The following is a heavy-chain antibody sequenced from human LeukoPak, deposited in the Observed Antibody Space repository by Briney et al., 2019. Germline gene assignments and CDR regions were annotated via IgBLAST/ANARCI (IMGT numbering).Heavy chain of an antibody. V-gene: IGHV3-74*01. Sequence: GGSLRLPCAVSGLSFSRNWMHWVRQAPGKGLVWVSRISGDGSSTNYADSVKGRFTISRDNVKNTLYLQMNSLRAEDTAVYYCARLILDHQQTFDYWGQGTLVTVSS. CDR1: GLSFSRNW. CDR2: ISGDGSST. D-gene: IGHD2-21*01. J-gene: IGHJ4*02. CDR3: ARLILDHQQTFDY.